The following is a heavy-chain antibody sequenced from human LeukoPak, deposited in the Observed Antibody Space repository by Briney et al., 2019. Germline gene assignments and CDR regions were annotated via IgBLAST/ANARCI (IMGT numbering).Heavy chain of an antibody. CDR1: GFTFSSYA. J-gene: IGHJ4*02. Sequence: PGGSLRLSCAASGFTFSSYAMHWVRQAPGKGLEWVAVISYDGSNKYYADSVKGRFTISRDNSKNTLYLQMNSLRAEDTAVYYCARTPMVVYFDYWGQGTLVTVSS. CDR3: ARTPMVVYFDY. V-gene: IGHV3-30-3*01. D-gene: IGHD2-21*01. CDR2: ISYDGSNK.